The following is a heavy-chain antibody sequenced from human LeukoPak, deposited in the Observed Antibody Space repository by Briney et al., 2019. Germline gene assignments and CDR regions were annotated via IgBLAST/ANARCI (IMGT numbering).Heavy chain of an antibody. V-gene: IGHV4-34*01. CDR2: INHSGST. CDR1: GGSFSGHY. J-gene: IGHJ5*02. D-gene: IGHD3-10*01. CDR3: ARSARYYGSGSYYNGGWFDP. Sequence: SETLSLTCAVYGGSFSGHYWSWIRQPPGKGLEWIGEINHSGSTKYNPSLKSRVTISVDKSKNQFSLKLSSVTAADTAVYYCARSARYYGSGSYYNGGWFDPWGQGTLVTVSS.